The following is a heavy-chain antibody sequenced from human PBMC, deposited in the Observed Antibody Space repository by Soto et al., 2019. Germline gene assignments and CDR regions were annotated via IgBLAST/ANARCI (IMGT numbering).Heavy chain of an antibody. CDR1: GYTFTRYG. D-gene: IGHD4-17*01. J-gene: IGHJ4*02. CDR3: ARGRHMPTVPTDFAY. V-gene: IGHV1-18*01. Sequence: GASVKVSCKASGYTFTRYGISWVRQAPGQGLEWMGWISAYNGNTNYAQKLQGRVTMTTDTSTSTAYMALRSLRSDDTAVYCCARGRHMPTVPTDFAYWGQGTLVTVSS. CDR2: ISAYNGNT.